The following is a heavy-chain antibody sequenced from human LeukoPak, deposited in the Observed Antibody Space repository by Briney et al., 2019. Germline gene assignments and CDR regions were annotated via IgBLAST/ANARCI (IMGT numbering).Heavy chain of an antibody. CDR1: GGSISSGSYY. D-gene: IGHD3-22*01. V-gene: IGHV4-61*02. J-gene: IGHJ3*02. CDR3: ARRGCGTRRWLLLRQYDAFDI. Sequence: SQTLSLTCTVSGGSISSGSYYWSWIRQPAGKGLEWIGRIYTSGSTNYNPPLKSRVTISVDTSKNQFSLKLSSVTAADTAVYYCARRGCGTRRWLLLRQYDAFDIWGQGTMVTVSS. CDR2: IYTSGST.